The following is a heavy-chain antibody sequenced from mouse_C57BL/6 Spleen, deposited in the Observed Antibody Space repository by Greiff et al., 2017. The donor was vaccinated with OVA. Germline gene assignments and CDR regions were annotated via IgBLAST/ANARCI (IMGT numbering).Heavy chain of an antibody. J-gene: IGHJ3*01. D-gene: IGHD2-4*01. V-gene: IGHV2-6-1*01. CDR2: IWSDGST. Sequence: VQRVESGPGLVAPSQSLSITCTVSGFSLTSYGVHWVRQPPGKGLEWLVVIWSDGSTTYNSALKSRLSISKDNSKSQVFLKMNSLQTDDTAMYYCARHSGGYDYDWWFAYWGQGTLVTVSA. CDR1: GFSLTSYG. CDR3: ARHSGGYDYDWWFAY.